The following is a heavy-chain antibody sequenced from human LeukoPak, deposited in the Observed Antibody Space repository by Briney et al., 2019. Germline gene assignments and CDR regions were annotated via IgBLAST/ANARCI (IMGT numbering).Heavy chain of an antibody. CDR2: INHSGST. V-gene: IGHV4-34*01. D-gene: IGHD6-13*01. J-gene: IGHJ4*02. CDR3: ARAVSGIAALLNY. Sequence: PSETLSLTCAVSGGSYSGYYWNWIRQPPGKGLEWIGEINHSGSTNYNPSLKSRVTISVDTSKNQFSLKLSSVTAADTAAYYCARAVSGIAALLNYWGQGTPVTVSS. CDR1: GGSYSGYY.